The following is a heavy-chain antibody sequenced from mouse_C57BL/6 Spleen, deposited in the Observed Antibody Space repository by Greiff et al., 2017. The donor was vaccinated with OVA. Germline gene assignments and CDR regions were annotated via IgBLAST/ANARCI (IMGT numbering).Heavy chain of an antibody. CDR1: GFTFSDYG. Sequence: EVQVVESGGGLVKPGGSLKLSCAASGFTFSDYGMHWVRQAPEKGLEWVAYISSGSSTIYYADTVKGRFTISRDNAKNTLFLQMTSLRSEDTAMYYCASYYGYDDYAMDYWGQGTSVTVSS. J-gene: IGHJ4*01. CDR3: ASYYGYDDYAMDY. CDR2: ISSGSSTI. V-gene: IGHV5-17*01. D-gene: IGHD2-2*01.